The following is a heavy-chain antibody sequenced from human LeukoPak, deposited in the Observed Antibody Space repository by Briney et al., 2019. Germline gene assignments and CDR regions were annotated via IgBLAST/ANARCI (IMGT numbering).Heavy chain of an antibody. Sequence: PGGSLRLSCAASGFTFSNYWMSWVRQAPGKGLEWVANIKQDGSEKYYVDSVKGRFTVSRDDAKNSLYLQMNSLRAEDTALYYCAKDRSSSRGHDYYGMDVWGQGTTVTVSS. CDR2: IKQDGSEK. V-gene: IGHV3-7*03. CDR1: GFTFSNYW. CDR3: AKDRSSSRGHDYYGMDV. D-gene: IGHD6-13*01. J-gene: IGHJ6*02.